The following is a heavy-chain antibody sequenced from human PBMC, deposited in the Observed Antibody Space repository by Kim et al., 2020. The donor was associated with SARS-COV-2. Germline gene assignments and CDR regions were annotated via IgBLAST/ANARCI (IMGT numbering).Heavy chain of an antibody. CDR3: TKDRGSVTLCGH. V-gene: IGHV3-23*01. D-gene: IGHD3-10*01. CDR2: IGGSGTTR. CDR1: GFNFQNFA. Sequence: GGSLRLSCAASGFNFQNFAMGWVRRAPGKGLEWVSAIGGSGTTRYYAESVRGRFTISRDNSKNMVFLQMNSLRDEDAAVYYCTKDRGSVTLCGHGGQGT. J-gene: IGHJ4*02.